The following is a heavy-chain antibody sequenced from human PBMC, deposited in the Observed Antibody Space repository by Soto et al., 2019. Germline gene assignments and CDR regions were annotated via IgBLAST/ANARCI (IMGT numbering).Heavy chain of an antibody. D-gene: IGHD3-10*01. Sequence: QVQLQQWGPGLLKPSETLSLTCSVNGGSFSYYYWSWIRQSPGKGLEWIGEINHSGTINFNPSLKSRVTISIDTSENQFSLTLRSVTAADTAIYYCARSVRGVSLDWGQGTLVTVSS. CDR1: GGSFSYYY. CDR2: INHSGTI. CDR3: ARSVRGVSLD. V-gene: IGHV4-34*02. J-gene: IGHJ4*02.